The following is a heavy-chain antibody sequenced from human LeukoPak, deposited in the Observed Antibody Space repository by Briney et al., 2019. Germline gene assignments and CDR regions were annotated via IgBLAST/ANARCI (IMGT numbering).Heavy chain of an antibody. D-gene: IGHD3-3*01. CDR2: IYYSGST. J-gene: IGHJ4*02. CDR3: AGITIFGVVLY. Sequence: PSETLSLTCTVSGGSISSSSYYWGWIRQPPGKGLEWIGSIYYSGSTYYNPSLKSRVTISVDTSKNQFSLKLSSVTAADTAVYCRAGITIFGVVLYWGQGTLVTVSS. V-gene: IGHV4-39*01. CDR1: GGSISSSSYY.